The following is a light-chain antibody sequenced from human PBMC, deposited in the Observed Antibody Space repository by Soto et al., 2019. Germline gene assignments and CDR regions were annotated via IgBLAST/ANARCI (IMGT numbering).Light chain of an antibody. V-gene: IGKV1-39*01. Sequence: DLQSPPSHSTPSASVGDRVPITCRASQSISSYLNWYQQKPGKDPKLLIYAASSLQSGVQSRFSGSGSGTDFTLTIRSMQPEDFATYYCKKSYSTPWTGGQGTQGDIK. CDR3: KKSYSTPWT. CDR2: AAS. CDR1: QSISSY. J-gene: IGKJ1*01.